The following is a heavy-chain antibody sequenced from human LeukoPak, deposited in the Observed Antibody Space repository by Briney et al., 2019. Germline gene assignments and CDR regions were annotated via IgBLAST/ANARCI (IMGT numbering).Heavy chain of an antibody. CDR1: GFTFSSYD. CDR3: AKGRYYDSTGSPIDN. Sequence: PGGSLRLSCAASGFTFSSYDMHWVRQAPGKGREWGAFIRYDGNIKDFADSVKGRFTISRDTSKNTLYLQMYSLRAEDTAIYYCAKGRYYDSTGSPIDNWGQGTLVTVSS. V-gene: IGHV3-30*02. D-gene: IGHD3-22*01. J-gene: IGHJ4*02. CDR2: IRYDGNIK.